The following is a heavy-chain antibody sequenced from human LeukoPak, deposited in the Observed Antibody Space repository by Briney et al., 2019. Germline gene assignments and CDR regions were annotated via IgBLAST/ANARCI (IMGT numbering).Heavy chain of an antibody. Sequence: GGSLRLSCAASGFTFSSYSMNWVRQAPGKGLKWVSSISSSSSYIYYADSVKGRFTISRDNAKNSLYLQMNSLRAEDTAVYYCARDGTAAEDYWGQGTLVTVSS. D-gene: IGHD6-13*01. CDR1: GFTFSSYS. CDR2: ISSSSSYI. V-gene: IGHV3-21*01. J-gene: IGHJ4*02. CDR3: ARDGTAAEDY.